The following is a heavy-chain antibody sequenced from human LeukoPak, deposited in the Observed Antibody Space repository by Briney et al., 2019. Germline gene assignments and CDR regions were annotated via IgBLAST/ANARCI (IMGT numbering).Heavy chain of an antibody. V-gene: IGHV3-7*01. Sequence: PGGSLRLSCAASGFTFSSYAMSWVRQAPGKGLEWVANIKQDGSEKYYVDSVKGRFTISRDNAKNSLYLQMNSLRAEDTAVYYCARDGYSGYDLAEEYWGQGTLVTVSS. CDR3: ARDGYSGYDLAEEY. J-gene: IGHJ4*02. D-gene: IGHD5-12*01. CDR2: IKQDGSEK. CDR1: GFTFSSYA.